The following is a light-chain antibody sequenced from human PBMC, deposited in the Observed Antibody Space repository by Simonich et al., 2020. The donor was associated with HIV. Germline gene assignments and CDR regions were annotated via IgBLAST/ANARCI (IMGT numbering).Light chain of an antibody. CDR2: GAS. J-gene: IGKJ1*01. CDR3: QQYNNWPPMT. Sequence: EIVMTQSQATLSVSPGERATISCSSSKSVSSNLAWYQHKPGHAPRLLISGASTRATGIPARFSGSGSGTEFTLTISSMQSEDFAVYYCQQYNNWPPMTFGQGTKVEIK. V-gene: IGKV3-15*01. CDR1: KSVSSN.